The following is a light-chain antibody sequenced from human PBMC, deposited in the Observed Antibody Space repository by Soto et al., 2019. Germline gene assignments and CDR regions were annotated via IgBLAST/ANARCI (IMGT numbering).Light chain of an antibody. CDR1: QSVLYSANNKNY. CDR3: QQYHSTPYT. J-gene: IGKJ2*01. CDR2: WAS. Sequence: DIVMTQSPDSLAVSLGERATINCQSSQSVLYSANNKNYLTGYQQKPGQPPKLLIYWASTRESGVPDRFSGSGSGTDFTLTISSLQAEDVAVYYCQQYHSTPYTFGQGTKLEI. V-gene: IGKV4-1*01.